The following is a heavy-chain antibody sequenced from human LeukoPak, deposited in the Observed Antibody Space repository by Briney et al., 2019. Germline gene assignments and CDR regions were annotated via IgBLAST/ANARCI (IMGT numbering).Heavy chain of an antibody. J-gene: IGHJ2*01. CDR1: GGSISSYY. V-gene: IGHV4-59*01. Sequence: TSETLSLTCTVSGGSISSYYWSWIRQPPGKGLEWIGYIYYSGSTNYNPSLKSRVTISVDTYKNQFSLKLSSVTAADTAVYYCARVYYSNSYDYWYFDLWGRGTLVTVSS. CDR2: IYYSGST. D-gene: IGHD6-13*01. CDR3: ARVYYSNSYDYWYFDL.